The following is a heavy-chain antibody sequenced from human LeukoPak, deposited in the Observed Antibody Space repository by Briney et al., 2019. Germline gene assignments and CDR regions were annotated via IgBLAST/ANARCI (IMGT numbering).Heavy chain of an antibody. V-gene: IGHV6-1*01. J-gene: IGHJ4*02. Sequence: PSQTLSLTCAISGDSVSSNSAAWHWLRQSPSRGLEWLARTYYRSKSYNDYAVSVKSRITINPDTSKNQFSLQLNSVTPEDTAVYYCARDPGAVATSFDYWGQGTLVTVS. D-gene: IGHD5-12*01. CDR3: ARDPGAVATSFDY. CDR2: TYYRSKSYN. CDR1: GDSVSSNSAA.